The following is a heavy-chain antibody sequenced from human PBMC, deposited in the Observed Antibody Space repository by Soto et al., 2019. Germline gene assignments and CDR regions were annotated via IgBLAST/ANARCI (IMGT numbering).Heavy chain of an antibody. J-gene: IGHJ5*01. V-gene: IGHV1-18*01. Sequence: ASVKVSCKASGYTCSSHGIIWVRQAPGQGLEWMGWISGYNGNAKYAQRFQGRVTMTTDTYTSTVYMDLRSLGSDDSAVYYCAREGSYGWYDCWGQGNMVPVSS. CDR2: ISGYNGNA. D-gene: IGHD2-15*01. CDR1: GYTCSSHG. CDR3: AREGSYGWYDC.